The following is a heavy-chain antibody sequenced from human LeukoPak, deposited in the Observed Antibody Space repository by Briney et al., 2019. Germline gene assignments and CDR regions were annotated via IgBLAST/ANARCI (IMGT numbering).Heavy chain of an antibody. CDR1: GFTFSNYA. J-gene: IGHJ4*02. Sequence: GGSLRLSCAASGFTFSNYAMTWVRQAPGKGLEWVSTISSSGDATYYADSVNGRFTISRDNSKNTLYLQMNSLRAEDTALYYCAKDQALSLSSSRALDYWGQGTLVTVSS. CDR3: AKDQALSLSSSRALDY. V-gene: IGHV3-23*01. CDR2: ISSSGDAT. D-gene: IGHD2-2*01.